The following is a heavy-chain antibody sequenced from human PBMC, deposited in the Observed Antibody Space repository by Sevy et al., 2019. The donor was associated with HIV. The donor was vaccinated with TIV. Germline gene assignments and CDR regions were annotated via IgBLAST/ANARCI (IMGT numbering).Heavy chain of an antibody. Sequence: GGSLRLSCEASGFTFSSYWMSWVRQAPGKGLEWVANIKEDGSMIYYVDSVKGRFTISRDNAKNSVYLQMTSLRAEDAALYCCVRAIGAAGSYWGQGTLVTVSS. V-gene: IGHV3-7*01. CDR1: GFTFSSYW. CDR3: VRAIGAAGSY. D-gene: IGHD6-13*01. J-gene: IGHJ4*02. CDR2: IKEDGSMI.